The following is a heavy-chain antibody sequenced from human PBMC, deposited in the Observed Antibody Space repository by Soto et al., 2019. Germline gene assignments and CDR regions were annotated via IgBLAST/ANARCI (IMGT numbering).Heavy chain of an antibody. J-gene: IGHJ6*02. V-gene: IGHV4-34*01. CDR1: GGSFSGYY. Sequence: QVQLQQWGAGLLKPSETLSLTCAVYGGSFSGYYWSWLRQPPGKGPEWNGESNHSGNTKYTPPLASRVTISVDPSKNQFSLKLNSVSAADTAVYYCARTGGMDVWSQGATVTVSS. CDR3: ARTGGMDV. CDR2: SNHSGNT.